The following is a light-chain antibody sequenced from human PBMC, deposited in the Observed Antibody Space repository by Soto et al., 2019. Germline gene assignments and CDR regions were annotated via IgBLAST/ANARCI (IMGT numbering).Light chain of an antibody. CDR3: QQCDGTSWT. CDR1: QSVSGNN. Sequence: VLTHSPGTLSVSPWERATLSCRSSQSVSGNNLAWYQQKPGRPPRLLIYGESSRASGVPDRFSGSGSGTNFTLTINRLEPEDFAVYYCQQCDGTSWTFGQGAKVDIK. CDR2: GES. J-gene: IGKJ1*01. V-gene: IGKV3-20*01.